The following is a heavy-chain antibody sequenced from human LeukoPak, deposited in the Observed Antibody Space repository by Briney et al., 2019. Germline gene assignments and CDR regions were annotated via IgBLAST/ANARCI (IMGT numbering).Heavy chain of an antibody. CDR1: GFTFSSYW. CDR2: INHNGNVN. CDR3: ARDNSYGY. V-gene: IGHV3-7*03. Sequence: GGSLRLSCAASGFTFSSYWMNWARQAPGKGLEWVASINHNGNVNYYVDSVKGRFTISRDNAKNSLYLQMSNLRAEDTAVYYCARDNSYGYWGQGTLVTVSS. D-gene: IGHD5-18*01. J-gene: IGHJ4*02.